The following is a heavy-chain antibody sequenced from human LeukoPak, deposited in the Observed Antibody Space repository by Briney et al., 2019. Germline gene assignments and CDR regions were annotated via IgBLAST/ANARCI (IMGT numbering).Heavy chain of an antibody. CDR1: GYSISSGYY. CDR3: ARSYGSGSYYNRWFDP. CDR2: LYHSGST. V-gene: IGHV4-38-2*02. J-gene: IGHJ5*02. D-gene: IGHD3-10*01. Sequence: SETLSLTCTVSGYSISSGYYWGWIRQPPGKGLERIGSLYHSGSTYYNPSLKSRVTISVDTSKNQFSLKLSSVTAADTAVYYCARSYGSGSYYNRWFDPWGQGTLVTVSS.